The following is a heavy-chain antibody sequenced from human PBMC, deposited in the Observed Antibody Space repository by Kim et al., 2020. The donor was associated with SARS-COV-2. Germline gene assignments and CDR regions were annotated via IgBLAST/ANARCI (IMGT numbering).Heavy chain of an antibody. D-gene: IGHD1-1*01. J-gene: IGHJ4*02. Sequence: GGSLRLSCVVSGFTFSSSWMTWVRQAPGKGLEWVATINPDGSERNYVDSVKGRFAISRDNAKNLLYLQMNSLRIEDTAVYYCPRDLNWDDQGWGQGTLVVVSS. CDR3: PRDLNWDDQG. CDR2: INPDGSER. CDR1: GFTFSSSW. V-gene: IGHV3-7*03.